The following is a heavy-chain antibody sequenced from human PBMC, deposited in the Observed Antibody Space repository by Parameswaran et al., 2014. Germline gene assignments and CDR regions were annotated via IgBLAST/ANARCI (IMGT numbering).Heavy chain of an antibody. Sequence: PGKGLEWVGRIKSKTDGGTTDYAAPVKGRFTISRDDSKNTLYLQMNSLKTEDTAVYYCTTDDSSGWYSVSWGQGTLVTVSS. D-gene: IGHD6-19*01. CDR2: IKSKTDGGTT. V-gene: IGHV3-15*01. J-gene: IGHJ5*02. CDR3: TTDDSSGWYSVS.